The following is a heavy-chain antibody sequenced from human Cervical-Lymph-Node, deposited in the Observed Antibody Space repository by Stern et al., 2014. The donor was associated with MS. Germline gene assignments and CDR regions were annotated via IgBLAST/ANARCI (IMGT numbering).Heavy chain of an antibody. V-gene: IGHV3-23*04. CDR3: AKDRWYYYDSSGYDY. CDR1: GFTFSSYA. J-gene: IGHJ4*02. CDR2: ISGSGGST. D-gene: IGHD3-22*01. Sequence: EDQLVESGGGLVQPGGSLRLSCAASGFTFSSYAMSWVRQAPGKGLEGVSAISGSGGSTYYADSVKGRFTISRDNSKNTLYLQMNSLRAEDTAVYYCAKDRWYYYDSSGYDYWGQGTLVTVSS.